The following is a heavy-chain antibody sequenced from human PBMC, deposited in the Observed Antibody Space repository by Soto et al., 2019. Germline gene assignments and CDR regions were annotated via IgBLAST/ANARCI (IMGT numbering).Heavy chain of an antibody. CDR2: IRTKSNNFAT. J-gene: IGHJ6*02. D-gene: IGHD3-10*01. V-gene: IGHV3-73*01. CDR3: SRHQEGRSMVFYGMDV. CDR1: GFTLSGSD. Sequence: GGSLRLSCSASGFTLSGSDIHWVRQASGKGLEWVGRIRTKSNNFATSYAESVRGRFTISRDDSDNTASLQMSSLKTEDTAIYYCSRHQEGRSMVFYGMDVWGQGTTVTVYS.